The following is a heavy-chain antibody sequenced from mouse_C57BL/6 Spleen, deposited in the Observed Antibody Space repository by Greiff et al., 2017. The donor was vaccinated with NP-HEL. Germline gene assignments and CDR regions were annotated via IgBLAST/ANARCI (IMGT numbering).Heavy chain of an antibody. CDR3: ARAYYGSSSSMDY. Sequence: EVMLVESGGGLVKPGGSLKLSCAASGFTFSDYGMHWVRQAPEKGLEWVAYISSGSSTIYYADTVKGRFTISRDNAKNTLFLQMTSLRSEDTAMYYCARAYYGSSSSMDYWGQGTSVTVSS. CDR2: ISSGSSTI. V-gene: IGHV5-17*01. J-gene: IGHJ4*01. CDR1: GFTFSDYG. D-gene: IGHD1-1*01.